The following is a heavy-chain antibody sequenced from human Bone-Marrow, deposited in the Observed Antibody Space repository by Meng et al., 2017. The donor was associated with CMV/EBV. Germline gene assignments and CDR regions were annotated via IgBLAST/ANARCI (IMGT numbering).Heavy chain of an antibody. CDR3: AKDRLRFLEWLFGY. D-gene: IGHD3-3*01. CDR2: ISGSSSYI. J-gene: IGHJ4*02. Sequence: GESLKISCAASGFTFSSYSMNWVRQAPGKGLEWVSSISGSSSYIYYADSVKGRFTISRDIAKNSLYLQMNSLRAEDTALYYCAKDRLRFLEWLFGYWGQGTLVTVSS. V-gene: IGHV3-21*04. CDR1: GFTFSSYS.